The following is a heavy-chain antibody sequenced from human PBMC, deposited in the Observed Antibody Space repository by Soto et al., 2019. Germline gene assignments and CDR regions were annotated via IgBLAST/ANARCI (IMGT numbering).Heavy chain of an antibody. Sequence: QVQLQESGPGLVKPSQTLSLTCTVSGGSISSGGYYWSWIRQHPGKGLEWIGYIYYSGSTYYNPSLKSRVTISVDTSKDQFSLKLSSVTAADTAVYYCARAWFGELLVSSNAFDIWGQGTMVTVSS. J-gene: IGHJ3*02. D-gene: IGHD3-10*01. V-gene: IGHV4-31*03. CDR3: ARAWFGELLVSSNAFDI. CDR1: GGSISSGGYY. CDR2: IYYSGST.